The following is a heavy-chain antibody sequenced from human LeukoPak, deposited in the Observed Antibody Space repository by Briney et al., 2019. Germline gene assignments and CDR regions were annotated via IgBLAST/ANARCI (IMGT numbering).Heavy chain of an antibody. CDR1: GGSISSSSYY. D-gene: IGHD3-10*01. CDR3: ARQRDSVLLWFGELRGFDP. Sequence: SETLSLTCTVSGGSISSSSYYWGWIRQPPGKGLEWIGSIYYSGSTYYNPSLKSRVTISVDTSKNQFSLKLSSVTAADTAVYYCARQRDSVLLWFGELRGFDPWGQGTLVTVSS. V-gene: IGHV4-39*01. CDR2: IYYSGST. J-gene: IGHJ5*02.